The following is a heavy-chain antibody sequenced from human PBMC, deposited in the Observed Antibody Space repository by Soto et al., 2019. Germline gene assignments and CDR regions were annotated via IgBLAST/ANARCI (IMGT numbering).Heavy chain of an antibody. V-gene: IGHV1-18*01. Sequence: ASLKVSCKVSGYTFTNYGISWVRQAPGQGLEWMGWISAYNGNTKYAQKIQGRVTMTTDTSTTTAYMELRSLRSDDTAVYYCARSSQYFQYWGQGTLVTVSS. J-gene: IGHJ1*01. CDR1: GYTFTNYG. CDR2: ISAYNGNT. CDR3: ARSSQYFQY.